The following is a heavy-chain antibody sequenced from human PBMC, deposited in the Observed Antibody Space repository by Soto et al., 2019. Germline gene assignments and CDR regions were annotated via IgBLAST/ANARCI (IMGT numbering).Heavy chain of an antibody. D-gene: IGHD2-2*01. CDR2: ISAYNGNT. J-gene: IGHJ4*02. CDR3: ASTLLGCSSTSCYWAY. Sequence: ASVKVSCKASGYTFTSHGISWVRQAPGQGLEWMGWISAYNGNTNYAQKLQGRVTMTTDTSTSTAYMELRSLRSDDTAVYYCASTLLGCSSTSCYWAYWGQGTLVTVSS. CDR1: GYTFTSHG. V-gene: IGHV1-18*01.